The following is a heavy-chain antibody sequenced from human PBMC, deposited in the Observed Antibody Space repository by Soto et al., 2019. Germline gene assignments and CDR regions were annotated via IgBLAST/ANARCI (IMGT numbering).Heavy chain of an antibody. CDR2: IVPIFGTA. CDR3: ARVVVTAVDAFDT. V-gene: IGHV1-69*06. Sequence: SVEVSGKASGGTFSSYASSCLRQAPGQVLEWMGGIVPIFGTANYAQKFQGRVTITADKSTSTAYMALSSLRSEDTAVYYCARVVVTAVDAFDTWGQGTMVTVSS. CDR1: GGTFSSYA. D-gene: IGHD2-21*02. J-gene: IGHJ3*02.